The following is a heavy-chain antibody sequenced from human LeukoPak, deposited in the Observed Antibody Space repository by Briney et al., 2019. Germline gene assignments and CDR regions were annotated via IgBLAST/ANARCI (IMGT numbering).Heavy chain of an antibody. CDR1: GFIFSSYW. CDR3: ARDTWGYFDL. Sequence: PGGSLRLSCAASGFIFSSYWMSWVRQAPGKGLEWVANIKQGGREKFYVDSVKGRFTISRDNAKNSLYLQMNSPRAEDTAVYYCARDTWGYFDLWGRGTQVTVSS. J-gene: IGHJ2*01. D-gene: IGHD7-27*01. V-gene: IGHV3-7*04. CDR2: IKQGGREK.